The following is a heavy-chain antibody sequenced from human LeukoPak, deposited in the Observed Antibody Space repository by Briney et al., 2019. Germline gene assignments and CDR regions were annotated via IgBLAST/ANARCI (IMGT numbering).Heavy chain of an antibody. D-gene: IGHD6-13*01. V-gene: IGHV3-33*01. J-gene: IGHJ4*02. Sequence: GRSLRLSCAASGFTFSSYAMHWVRQAPGKGLEWVALIGSDGNKKYYADSVKGRFSISRDNSNNTLYLQMNSLGVEDTAVYYCARGRYSSSWKDNWGQGTLVTVSS. CDR3: ARGRYSSSWKDN. CDR2: IGSDGNKK. CDR1: GFTFSSYA.